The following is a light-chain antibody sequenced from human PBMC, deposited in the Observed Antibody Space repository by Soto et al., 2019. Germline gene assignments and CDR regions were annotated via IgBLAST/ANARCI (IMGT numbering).Light chain of an antibody. CDR3: QQDDIYF. J-gene: IGKJ1*01. CDR2: DAS. CDR1: QSISHW. Sequence: IQMTHSPPTLSAYVGERVTITCRASQSISHWLAWYQQKPGKAPKLLIYDASSLVSGVPSRFSGSGSGTEFTLTISSLQPDDFATYYGQQDDIYFFGLGTKV. V-gene: IGKV1-5*01.